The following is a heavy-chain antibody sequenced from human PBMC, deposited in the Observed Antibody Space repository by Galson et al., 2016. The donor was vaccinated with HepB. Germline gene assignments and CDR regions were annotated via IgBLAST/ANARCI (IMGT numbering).Heavy chain of an antibody. CDR3: TNYCGASSCYSGHVY. CDR1: KFTFRNYA. D-gene: IGHD2-15*01. CDR2: ISGPGRNT. J-gene: IGHJ4*02. V-gene: IGHV3-23*01. Sequence: SLRLSCAASKFTFRNYAMSWVRQAPGKGLEWVSSISGPGRNTYYADSVKGRFTISRDNSKNTLYLQMNSLRAEDTALYYCTNYCGASSCYSGHVYWGQGTLVTVSS.